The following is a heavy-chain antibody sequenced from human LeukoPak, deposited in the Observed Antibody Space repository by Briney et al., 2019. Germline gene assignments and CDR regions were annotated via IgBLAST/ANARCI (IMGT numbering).Heavy chain of an antibody. CDR3: ARQGAAAGDSDY. V-gene: IGHV4-39*01. Sequence: SETLSLTCTVSGVSITSYYWAWIRQPPGKGLGWIGTIHYSGSTNYNPSLRSRVTLSVDTSKNQFSLKLSSVTAADTAVYYCARQGAAAGDSDYWGQGTLVTVSS. CDR1: GVSITSYY. D-gene: IGHD6-13*01. CDR2: IHYSGST. J-gene: IGHJ4*02.